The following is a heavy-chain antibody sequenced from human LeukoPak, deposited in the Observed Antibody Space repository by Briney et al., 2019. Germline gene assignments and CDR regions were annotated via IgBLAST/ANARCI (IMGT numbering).Heavy chain of an antibody. D-gene: IGHD7-27*01. V-gene: IGHV3-30-3*01. J-gene: IGHJ4*02. CDR3: ARDENWAFDY. CDR2: ISYDGSNK. CDR1: GFTFSSYA. Sequence: GRSLRLSCAASGFTFSSYAMHWVRQAPGKGLEWVAVISYDGSNKYYADSEKGRFTISRDNANNSLYLQVNSLSAEDTAIYYCARDENWAFDYWGQGILVTVSS.